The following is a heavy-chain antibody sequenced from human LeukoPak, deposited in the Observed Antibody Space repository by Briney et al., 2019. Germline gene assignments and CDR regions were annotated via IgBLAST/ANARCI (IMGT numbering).Heavy chain of an antibody. Sequence: ASVKVSCKASGYTFTSYGISWVRQAPGQGLEWMGWISAYNGNTNYAQKLQDRVTMTTDTSTSTAYMELRSLRSDDTAVYYCASTYSSGWFYYFDYWGQGTLVTVSS. CDR1: GYTFTSYG. CDR3: ASTYSSGWFYYFDY. CDR2: ISAYNGNT. J-gene: IGHJ4*02. V-gene: IGHV1-18*04. D-gene: IGHD6-19*01.